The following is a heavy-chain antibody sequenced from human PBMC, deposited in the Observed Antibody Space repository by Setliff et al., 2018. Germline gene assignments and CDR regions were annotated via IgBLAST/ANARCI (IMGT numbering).Heavy chain of an antibody. J-gene: IGHJ4*02. V-gene: IGHV3-30*15. CDR2: ISYDGRTD. CDR1: GFSFSSYA. Sequence: GGPLRLSCVASGFSFSSYAMHWVRQAPGKGPEWVALISYDGRTDYYADSVKGRSDISRDNSKSTLYLRMSGLRPEDTAMYYCARGADYGDYVGPGYWGQGTMVTVSS. D-gene: IGHD4-17*01. CDR3: ARGADYGDYVGPGY.